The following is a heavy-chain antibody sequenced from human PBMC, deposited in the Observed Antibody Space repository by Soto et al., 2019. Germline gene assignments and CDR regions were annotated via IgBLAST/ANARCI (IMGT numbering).Heavy chain of an antibody. CDR3: AKVPWIQLWPFDP. J-gene: IGHJ5*02. D-gene: IGHD5-18*01. V-gene: IGHV3-30*18. CDR2: ISYDGSNK. Sequence: GGSLRLSCAASGFTFSGYGMHWVRQAPGKGLEWVAVISYDGSNKYYADSVKGRFTISRDNSKNTLYLQMNSLRAEDTAVYYCAKVPWIQLWPFDPWGQGTLVTVSS. CDR1: GFTFSGYG.